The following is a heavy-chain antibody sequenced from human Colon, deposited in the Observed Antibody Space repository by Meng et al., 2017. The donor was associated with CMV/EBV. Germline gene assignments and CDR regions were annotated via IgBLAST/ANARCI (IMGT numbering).Heavy chain of an antibody. J-gene: IGHJ4*02. V-gene: IGHV4-34*01. CDR3: AREAGPFFGVIVYDS. CDR2: INQSGST. D-gene: IGHD3-3*01. Sequence: VDLHQVAAGLLNTSETLSLTCRLSGGSLMGYYWTWIRQSPGKGLECIGEINQSGSTNYNPSLKSRVTVSVDTSKNQLSLRVTSVTAADSALYYCAREAGPFFGVIVYDSWGQGTLVTVSS. CDR1: GGSLMGYY.